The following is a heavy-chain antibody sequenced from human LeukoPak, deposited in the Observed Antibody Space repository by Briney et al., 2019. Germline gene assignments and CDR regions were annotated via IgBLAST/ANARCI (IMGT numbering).Heavy chain of an antibody. D-gene: IGHD6-13*01. CDR2: INQNGGEK. CDR1: GFTFSDYW. V-gene: IGHV3-7*01. J-gene: IGHJ4*01. CDR3: ARDGTAAGLYFDL. Sequence: GGSLRLSCAVSGFTFSDYWMNWVRQAPGKGLEWVASINQNGGEKSYVDSVKCRFTISRDNPKNSLYLQMSSLRAEDTAVYYCARDGTAAGLYFDLWGQGTMVTDCS.